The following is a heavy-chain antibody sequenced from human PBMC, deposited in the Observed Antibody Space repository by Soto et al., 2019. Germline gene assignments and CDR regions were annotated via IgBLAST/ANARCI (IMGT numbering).Heavy chain of an antibody. V-gene: IGHV4-31*03. CDR1: GGSISSGGYY. Sequence: QVQLQESGPGLVKPSQTLSLTCTVSGGSISSGGYYWSWIRQHPGKGLEWIGYIYYSGSTYYNPSLKSRVTISVDPSKNQFSLKLSSVTAADTAVYYCARDRDYDSSGNDAFDIWGQGTMVTVSS. J-gene: IGHJ3*02. D-gene: IGHD3-22*01. CDR2: IYYSGST. CDR3: ARDRDYDSSGNDAFDI.